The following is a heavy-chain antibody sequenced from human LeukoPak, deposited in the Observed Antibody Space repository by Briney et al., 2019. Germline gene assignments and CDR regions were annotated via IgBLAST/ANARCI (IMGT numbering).Heavy chain of an antibody. V-gene: IGHV3-23*01. J-gene: IGHJ4*02. CDR2: ISGSGAST. D-gene: IGHD6-13*01. CDR1: GFTFSSYA. Sequence: GASLRLSCAASGFTFSSYAMSWVRQAPGKGLEWVSVISGSGASTYYADSVKGRFTISRDNSNNTMYPQMNSLRAEDTAVYYCAKARGSEIAAATNYWGQGALVTVSS. CDR3: AKARGSEIAAATNY.